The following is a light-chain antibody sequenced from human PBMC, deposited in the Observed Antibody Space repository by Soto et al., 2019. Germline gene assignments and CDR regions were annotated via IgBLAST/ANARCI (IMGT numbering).Light chain of an antibody. CDR1: QSISTY. Sequence: DIQMTKSPSSLSASVGDRVTITCRTSQSISTYLNWLQQKPGRSPKLLIYLTSTLQSGGPSRFSGSGSGTDFTLTISSLQPEDFATYYCQQSYTTPWTFGQGTKV. CDR2: LTS. CDR3: QQSYTTPWT. J-gene: IGKJ1*01. V-gene: IGKV1-39*01.